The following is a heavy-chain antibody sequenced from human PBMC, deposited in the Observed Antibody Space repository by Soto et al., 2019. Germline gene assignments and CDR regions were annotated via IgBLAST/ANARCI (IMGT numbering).Heavy chain of an antibody. CDR3: AKDPYMRQGRGSPFYYYYGMDV. V-gene: IGHV3-30*18. CDR1: GLTLSRYG. D-gene: IGHD1-20*01. CDR2: TSYDGRNT. Sequence: WSLRISCAAAGLTLSRYGMHWVRQAPGKGLELVAVTSYDGRNTYFADSVKGRFTVSRDNSKNTLYLQMNSVRTEDTAVYYCAKDPYMRQGRGSPFYYYYGMDVWGQGTTVRVSS. J-gene: IGHJ6*02.